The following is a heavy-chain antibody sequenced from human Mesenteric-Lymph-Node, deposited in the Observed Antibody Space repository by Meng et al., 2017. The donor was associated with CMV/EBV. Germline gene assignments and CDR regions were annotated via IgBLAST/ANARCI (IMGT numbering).Heavy chain of an antibody. Sequence: GDSVNSGSYYWTWIRKPPVKGLEYIGSIHYSGITFYNPSLKSRVTISVDTSKSQFSLRLSSVTATDTAMYYCARAPGVGVTGDSFDYWGQGTLVTVSS. CDR3: ARAPGVGVTGDSFDY. CDR2: IHYSGIT. D-gene: IGHD1-26*01. J-gene: IGHJ4*02. V-gene: IGHV4-61*01. CDR1: GDSVNSGSYY.